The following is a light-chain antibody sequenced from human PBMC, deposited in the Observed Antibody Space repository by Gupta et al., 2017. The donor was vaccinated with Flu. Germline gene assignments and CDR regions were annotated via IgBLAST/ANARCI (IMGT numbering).Light chain of an antibody. Sequence: EIVMTQSPSILSMSPGERATLYCKASQSVNRNLAWYQQRPGQAPRLLVYGASTRATGVPARFSGSGSGTDFTLTITGLQSEDFAIYHCQQYHDWPPCTFGQGTKVDMK. V-gene: IGKV3-15*01. J-gene: IGKJ2*02. CDR3: QQYHDWPPCT. CDR1: QSVNRN. CDR2: GAS.